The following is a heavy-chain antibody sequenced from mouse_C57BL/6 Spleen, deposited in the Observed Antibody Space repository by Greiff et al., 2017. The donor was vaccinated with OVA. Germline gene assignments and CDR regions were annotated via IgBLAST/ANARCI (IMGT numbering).Heavy chain of an antibody. CDR3: ARDLRGNFRDYAMDY. Sequence: EVKLQESGPGLVKPSQSLSLTCSVTGYSITSGYYWNWIRQFPGNKLEWMGYISYDGSNKYNPSLKNRISITRDTSKNQFFLKLNSVTTEDTATYYCARDLRGNFRDYAMDYWGQGTSVTVSS. D-gene: IGHD2-1*01. J-gene: IGHJ4*01. CDR2: ISYDGSN. V-gene: IGHV3-6*01. CDR1: GYSITSGYY.